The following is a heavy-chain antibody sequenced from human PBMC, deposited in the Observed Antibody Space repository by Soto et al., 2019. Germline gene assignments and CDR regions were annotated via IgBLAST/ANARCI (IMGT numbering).Heavy chain of an antibody. CDR3: AKFRGAGSHYPYHFDR. Sequence: EVQLLESGGGLIEPGGSLRLSCVASGFTFSTYATSWVRQAPGKGLEWVSMITGSGGGTYYADSVKGRFTISRDNSRNTLYLQMNSLRVEDTAVYYCAKFRGAGSHYPYHFDRWGQGTLVTVSS. V-gene: IGHV3-23*01. J-gene: IGHJ4*02. CDR1: GFTFSTYA. CDR2: ITGSGGGT. D-gene: IGHD3-10*01.